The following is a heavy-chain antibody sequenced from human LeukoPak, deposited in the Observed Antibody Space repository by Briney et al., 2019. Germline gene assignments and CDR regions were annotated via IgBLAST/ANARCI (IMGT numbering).Heavy chain of an antibody. Sequence: GGSLRLSCAASGFTFDDYAMHWVRQAPGRGLEWVSGISWNSGSIGYADSVKGRFTISRDNAKNSLYLQMNSLRAEDMALYYCAKDSDGNYYDNNGLDAFDMWGQGTMVTVSS. V-gene: IGHV3-9*03. CDR2: ISWNSGSI. CDR1: GFTFDDYA. D-gene: IGHD3-22*01. J-gene: IGHJ3*02. CDR3: AKDSDGNYYDNNGLDAFDM.